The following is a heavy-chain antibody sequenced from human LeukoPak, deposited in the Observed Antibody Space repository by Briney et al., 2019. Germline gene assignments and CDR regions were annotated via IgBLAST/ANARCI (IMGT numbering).Heavy chain of an antibody. CDR1: GFTFSSYT. CDR2: ITSSSTFI. V-gene: IGHV3-21*01. D-gene: IGHD2-15*01. Sequence: GGSLRLSCAASGFTFSSYTMNWVRQAPGKGLEWVSSITSSSTFIYYADSVKGRFTISRDNAKNSLYLQMNSLRAEDTAVYYCARPSLGYCSGGRCNGMDVWGQGTTVTVSS. CDR3: ARPSLGYCSGGRCNGMDV. J-gene: IGHJ6*02.